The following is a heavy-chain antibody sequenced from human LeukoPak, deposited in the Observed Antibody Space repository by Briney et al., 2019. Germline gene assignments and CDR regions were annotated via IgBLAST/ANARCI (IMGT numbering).Heavy chain of an antibody. D-gene: IGHD6-19*01. J-gene: IGHJ2*01. CDR3: VAGWYVWYFDL. V-gene: IGHV4-59*01. CDR1: GGSISSYY. Sequence: PSETLSLTCTVSGGSISSYYWSWIRQPPGMGLEWIGIIFYSGSTNYNPSLESRVTISVDTSKNEFSLKLSSVTAADTAVYYCVAGWYVWYFDLWGRGTLVTVSS. CDR2: IFYSGST.